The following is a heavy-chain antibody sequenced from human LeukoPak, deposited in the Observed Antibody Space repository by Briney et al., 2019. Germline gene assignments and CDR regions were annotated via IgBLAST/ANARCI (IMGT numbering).Heavy chain of an antibody. CDR2: IIDDGSST. Sequence: GGSLRLSCATSGFTFNRNVMSWVRQPPGKGLEWVSAIIDDGSSTYYADSVKGRFTISRDNAKNSLYLQMNSLRAEGTALYYCAKDRMVRGVRIYYFDYWGQGTLVTVSS. V-gene: IGHV3-23*01. CDR1: GFTFNRNV. D-gene: IGHD3-10*01. J-gene: IGHJ4*02. CDR3: AKDRMVRGVRIYYFDY.